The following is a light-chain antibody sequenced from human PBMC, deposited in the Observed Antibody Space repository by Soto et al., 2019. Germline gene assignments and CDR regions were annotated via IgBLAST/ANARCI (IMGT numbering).Light chain of an antibody. Sequence: EIVMTQSPATLSVSPGERATLSCRASQSISSNLAWYQQKPGQAARLLIYGASTRATGIPASFSGSGSGTEFTLTISSLQSEDFAVYYCQQYNNWPRTFGQGTKVDIK. J-gene: IGKJ1*01. CDR1: QSISSN. CDR3: QQYNNWPRT. V-gene: IGKV3-15*01. CDR2: GAS.